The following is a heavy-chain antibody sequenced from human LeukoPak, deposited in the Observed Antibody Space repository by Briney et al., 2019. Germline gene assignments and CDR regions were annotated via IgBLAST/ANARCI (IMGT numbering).Heavy chain of an antibody. CDR3: AIWTSGNY. CDR2: MDPTGSQK. Sequence: GGSLRLSCADSQFTFNGSLMNWVRQAPGKGLEWVANMDPTGSQKRYVDSVRGRFTISKDNPGASLYLDMHSLRAEDTAIYYCAIWTSGNYWGQGTLVTVSS. CDR1: QFTFNGSL. J-gene: IGHJ4*02. D-gene: IGHD1-1*01. V-gene: IGHV3-7*01.